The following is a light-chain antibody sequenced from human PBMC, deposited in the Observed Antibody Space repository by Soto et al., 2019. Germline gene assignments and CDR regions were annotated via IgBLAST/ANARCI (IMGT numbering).Light chain of an antibody. CDR3: QQYGSSQS. Sequence: EIVLTQSPGTLSLSPGERATLSCRASQSVSSNYLAWYQQKPGQAPRLLIYGASSRATGIPDRFSGSGSGTDFTLTISRLEPEDFAGYYCQQYGSSQSFGQGTKVEI. CDR1: QSVSSNY. CDR2: GAS. J-gene: IGKJ1*01. V-gene: IGKV3-20*01.